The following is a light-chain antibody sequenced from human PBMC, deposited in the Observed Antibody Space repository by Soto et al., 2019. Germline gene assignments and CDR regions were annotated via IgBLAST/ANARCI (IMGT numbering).Light chain of an antibody. CDR3: SSYASGNSYV. V-gene: IGLV2-8*01. CDR2: EVN. Sequence: QSVLTQPPSASASPGQSITISCTGTSSDVGPYKDVSWYQQHPGKAPKLIIYEVNKRPSGVPDRFSGSKSGNTASLTVSGLQAEDEADYYCSSYASGNSYVFGTGTKVTVL. J-gene: IGLJ1*01. CDR1: SSDVGPYKD.